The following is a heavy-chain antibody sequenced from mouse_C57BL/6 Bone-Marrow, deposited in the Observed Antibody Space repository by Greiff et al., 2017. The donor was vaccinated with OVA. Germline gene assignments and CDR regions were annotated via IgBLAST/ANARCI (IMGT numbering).Heavy chain of an antibody. V-gene: IGHV5-12*01. CDR1: GFTFSDYY. D-gene: IGHD2-4*01. J-gene: IGHJ4*01. CDR2: ISNGGGST. Sequence: DVMLVESGGGLVQPGGSLKLSCAASGFTFSDYYMYWVRQTPEKRLEWVAYISNGGGSTYYPDTVKGRFTISRDNAKNTLYLQMSRLKSEDTAMYYCARQDYDYGPYAMDYWGQGTSVTVSS. CDR3: ARQDYDYGPYAMDY.